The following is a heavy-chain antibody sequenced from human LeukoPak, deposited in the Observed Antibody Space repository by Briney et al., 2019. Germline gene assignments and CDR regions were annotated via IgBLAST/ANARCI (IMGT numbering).Heavy chain of an antibody. CDR2: MNPNSGNT. D-gene: IGHD1-1*01. V-gene: IGHV1-8*01. J-gene: IGHJ5*02. CDR1: GYTFTSYD. CDR3: ARTRRTRNWFDP. Sequence: ASVKVSCKASGYTFTSYDINWVRQATGQGLEWMGWMNPNSGNTGYAQKFQGRVTMTRNTSRSTAYMELSSLRSEDTAVYYCARTRRTRNWFDPWGQGTLVTVSS.